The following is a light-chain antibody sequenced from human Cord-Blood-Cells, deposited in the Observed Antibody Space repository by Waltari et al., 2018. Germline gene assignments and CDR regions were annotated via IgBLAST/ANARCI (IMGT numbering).Light chain of an antibody. Sequence: QSALTQPASVSGSPGQSITISCTGTSSDVGGYNYVSWYQQHPGKAPKLMIYEVSNRPSGVFNRFSGSKSGNPASLTISGVQAEDEADYYCSAYTSSSPYVFGTGTKVTVL. CDR1: SSDVGGYNY. CDR2: EVS. J-gene: IGLJ1*01. V-gene: IGLV2-14*01. CDR3: SAYTSSSPYV.